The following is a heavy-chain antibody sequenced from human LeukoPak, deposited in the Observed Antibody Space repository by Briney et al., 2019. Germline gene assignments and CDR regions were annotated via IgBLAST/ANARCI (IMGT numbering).Heavy chain of an antibody. Sequence: GGSLRLSCAASGFTFSSYAMHWVRQAPGKGRGWWAVISYDGSNKYYADSVKGRFTISRDNSKNTLYLQMNSLRAEDTAVYYCARSGYDERALDYWGQGTLVTVSS. CDR3: ARSGYDERALDY. D-gene: IGHD5-12*01. CDR2: ISYDGSNK. V-gene: IGHV3-30*04. J-gene: IGHJ4*02. CDR1: GFTFSSYA.